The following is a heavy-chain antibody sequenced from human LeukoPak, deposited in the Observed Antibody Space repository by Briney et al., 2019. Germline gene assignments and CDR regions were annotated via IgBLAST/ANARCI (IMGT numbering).Heavy chain of an antibody. V-gene: IGHV4-30-2*01. Sequence: SQTLSLTCTVSGASISSGGYYWSWIRQPPGKGLEWIGYISHSGSTYYNPSLKSRVTISVDRSTNQFSLKLSSVTAADTAVYYWWGKMKQADYFDFWGQGTLVTVS. J-gene: IGHJ4*02. D-gene: IGHD7-27*01. CDR1: GASISSGGYY. CDR2: ISHSGST. CDR3: WGKMKQADYFDF.